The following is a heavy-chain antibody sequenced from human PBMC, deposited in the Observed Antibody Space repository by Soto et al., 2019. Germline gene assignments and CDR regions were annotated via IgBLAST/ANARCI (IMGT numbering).Heavy chain of an antibody. D-gene: IGHD3-10*01. CDR2: IYYRGSIHYSGST. J-gene: IGHJ4*02. CDR1: GAAITSGTYY. V-gene: IGHV4-39*07. CDR3: ARQLYGSGSLAL. Sequence: SETLSLTCTVSGAAITSGTYYWDWIRQPPGKGLEWIGSIYYRGSIHYSGSTYYNPSLESRVTISVDTSKNQFSLKLSSVTAADTAVYDCARQLYGSGSLALWGQGTLVTVSS.